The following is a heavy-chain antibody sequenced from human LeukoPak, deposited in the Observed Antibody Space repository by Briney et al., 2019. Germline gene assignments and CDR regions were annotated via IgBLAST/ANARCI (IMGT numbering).Heavy chain of an antibody. V-gene: IGHV3-66*01. D-gene: IGHD6-13*01. CDR2: ISSAGTT. J-gene: IGHJ4*02. Sequence: PGGSLRLSCAASGFTVSSSYMSWVRQAPGKGLEWVSIISSAGTTYYADSVKGRFTISRDNSKNTVYLQVNSPRDEDTAVYYCARDLEAANTYYSDYWGQGTMVTVSS. CDR3: ARDLEAANTYYSDY. CDR1: GFTVSSSY.